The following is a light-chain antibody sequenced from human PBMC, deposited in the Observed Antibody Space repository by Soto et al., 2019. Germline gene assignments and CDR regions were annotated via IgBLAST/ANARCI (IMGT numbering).Light chain of an antibody. CDR3: SAYTSSSLYV. CDR1: RSDVGGYNY. Sequence: QSALTQPASVSGSPGQWITISCTRPRSDVGGYNYVSWYQHHPGKAPKLMIYDVSNRPSGVSNRFSGSKSGITASLTISVLQAEDEADYYCSAYTSSSLYVFATGTKVTVL. V-gene: IGLV2-14*03. J-gene: IGLJ1*01. CDR2: DVS.